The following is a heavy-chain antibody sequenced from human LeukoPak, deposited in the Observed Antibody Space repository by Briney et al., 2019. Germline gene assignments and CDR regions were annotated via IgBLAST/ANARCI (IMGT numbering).Heavy chain of an antibody. J-gene: IGHJ4*02. D-gene: IGHD3-10*01. CDR3: AREVRGLYYFDY. V-gene: IGHV3-66*01. CDR2: IYSGGST. Sequence: GGSLRLSCAASGFTVSSNYMSWVRQAPGKGLEWVSVIYSGGSTYYADSVKGRFTISRDNSKNTLYLQMNSLRAEDTAVYYCAREVRGLYYFDYWGQGTLVTVSS. CDR1: GFTVSSNY.